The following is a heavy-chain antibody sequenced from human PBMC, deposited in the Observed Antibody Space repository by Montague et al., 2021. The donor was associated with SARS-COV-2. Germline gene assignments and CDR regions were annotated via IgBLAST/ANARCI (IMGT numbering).Heavy chain of an antibody. J-gene: IGHJ3*01. V-gene: IGHV3-23*01. CDR2: ISISDGNT. CDR3: AKDRQLVGDDACDF. Sequence: SLRLSCAASGFTFSSYAMSWVRQAPGKGLEWVSTISISDGNTYYADSVKGRFTVSRDKSKNTLYLQMNSLRAEDTAVYYCAKDRQLVGDDACDFWGQGTMVTVSS. D-gene: IGHD6-13*01. CDR1: GFTFSSYA.